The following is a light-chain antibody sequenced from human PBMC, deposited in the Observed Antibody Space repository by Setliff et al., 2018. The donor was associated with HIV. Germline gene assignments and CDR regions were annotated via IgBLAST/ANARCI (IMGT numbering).Light chain of an antibody. V-gene: IGLV2-14*01. J-gene: IGLJ1*01. CDR3: GSYTSTTSYV. CDR1: SSDVGGYKF. CDR2: EVS. Sequence: QSALAQPASVSGSPGQSITISCTGTSSDVGGYKFVSWYQQHPGKAPKLMIYEVSNRPSGVSDRFSGSKSGSTASLTISGLQAGDEADYYCGSYTSTTSYVFGSGTKVTVL.